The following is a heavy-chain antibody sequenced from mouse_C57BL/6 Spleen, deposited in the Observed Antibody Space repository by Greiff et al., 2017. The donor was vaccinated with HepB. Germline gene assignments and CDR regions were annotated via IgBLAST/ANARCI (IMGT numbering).Heavy chain of an antibody. CDR2: IDPSDSHT. CDR3: ARDPTGPFAY. D-gene: IGHD1-1*01. V-gene: IGHV1-50*01. CDR1: GYTFTSYW. Sequence: QVQLQHPGAELVKPGASVKLSCKASGYTFTSYWMQWVKQRPGQGLEWIGEIDPSDSHTNYNQKFKGKATLTVDTSSSTAYMQLSSLTSEDSAVYYCARDPTGPFAYWGQGTLVTVSA. J-gene: IGHJ3*01.